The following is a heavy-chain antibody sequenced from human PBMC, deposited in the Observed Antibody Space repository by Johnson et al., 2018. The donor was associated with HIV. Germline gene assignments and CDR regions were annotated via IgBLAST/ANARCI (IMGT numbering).Heavy chain of an antibody. J-gene: IGHJ3*02. D-gene: IGHD1-1*01. CDR2: IGTAGDT. Sequence: MQLVESGGGLVQPGGSLRLSCAASGFTFSSYDMHWVRQATGKGLEWVSAIGTAGDTYYQGSVKGRFTISREHAKNSLHLQMNSLRAGDTAVYYCARALRTALGSPWNGGYDAFDIWGQGTMVTVSS. V-gene: IGHV3-13*01. CDR1: GFTFSSYD. CDR3: ARALRTALGSPWNGGYDAFDI.